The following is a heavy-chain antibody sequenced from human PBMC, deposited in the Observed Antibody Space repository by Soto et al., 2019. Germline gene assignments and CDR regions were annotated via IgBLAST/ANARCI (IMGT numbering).Heavy chain of an antibody. V-gene: IGHV1-18*01. J-gene: IGHJ4*02. CDR3: ARVQGQLSGSYSRYFDY. CDR1: GYIFTTYG. D-gene: IGHD1-26*01. CDR2: ISAYNGNT. Sequence: ASVKVACKTSGYIFTTYGLSCVRQAPGQGLEWMGWISAYNGNTNYAQNLQGRVTMTTDTSTRTAYMELSNLRSDDTAVYYCARVQGQLSGSYSRYFDYWGQGTLVTASS.